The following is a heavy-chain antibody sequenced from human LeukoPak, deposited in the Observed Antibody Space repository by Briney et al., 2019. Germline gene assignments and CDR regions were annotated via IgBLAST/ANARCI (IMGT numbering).Heavy chain of an antibody. CDR1: GGSFSGYY. Sequence: SETLSLTCAVYGGSFSGYYWSWIRQPPGKGLEWIGEINHSGSTYYNPSLKSRVTISVDTSKNQFSLKLSSVTAADTAVYYCARRLCGCDCSSTFSYWGQGTLVTVSS. CDR3: ARRLCGCDCSSTFSY. CDR2: INHSGST. V-gene: IGHV4-34*01. J-gene: IGHJ4*02. D-gene: IGHD2-21*02.